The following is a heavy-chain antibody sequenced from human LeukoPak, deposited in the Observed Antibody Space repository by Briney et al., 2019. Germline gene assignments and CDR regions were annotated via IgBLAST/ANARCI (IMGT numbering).Heavy chain of an antibody. CDR3: ARHKSSWYYFDY. CDR1: GGSISSSSYY. Sequence: SETLSLTCTASGGSISSSSYYWGWIRQPPGKGLEWIGSIYYSGSTYYNPSLKSRVTISVDTSKNQFSLKLSSVTAADTAVYYCARHKSSWYYFDYWGQGTLVTVSS. J-gene: IGHJ4*02. CDR2: IYYSGST. D-gene: IGHD6-13*01. V-gene: IGHV4-39*01.